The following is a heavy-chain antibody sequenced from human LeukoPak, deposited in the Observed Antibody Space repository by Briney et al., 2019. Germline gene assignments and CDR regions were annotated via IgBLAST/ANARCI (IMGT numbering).Heavy chain of an antibody. D-gene: IGHD2-2*01. V-gene: IGHV1-69*01. CDR3: AIVVPAAMSYYYYGMDV. CDR1: GGTFTSYA. J-gene: IGHJ6*02. Sequence: SVKVSCKASGGTFTSYAISWVRQAPGQGLEWMGGIIPIFGTANYAQKFQGRVTITADESTSTAYMELSSLRSEDTAVYYCAIVVPAAMSYYYYGMDVWGQGTTVTVSS. CDR2: IIPIFGTA.